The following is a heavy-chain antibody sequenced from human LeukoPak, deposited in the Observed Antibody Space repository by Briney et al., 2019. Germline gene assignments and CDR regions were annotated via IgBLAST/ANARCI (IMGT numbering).Heavy chain of an antibody. CDR3: ASSRSSSGWSLIDY. J-gene: IGHJ4*02. V-gene: IGHV4-59*01. CDR2: IYYSGST. Sequence: PWETLSLTCTVSGGSINSYYWSWIRQPPGKGLEWVGYIYYSGSTNYKPSLKRRVTISVDTSKNQFSLKVSSVTAADTAVYYCASSRSSSGWSLIDYWGQGALVTDSS. D-gene: IGHD6-19*01. CDR1: GGSINSYY.